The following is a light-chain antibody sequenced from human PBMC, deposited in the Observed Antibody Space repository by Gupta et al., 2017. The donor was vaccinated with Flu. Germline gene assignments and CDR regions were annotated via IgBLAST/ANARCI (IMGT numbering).Light chain of an antibody. CDR1: STDVGGYNL. V-gene: IGLV2-23*01. J-gene: IGLJ1*01. CDR2: EAS. CDR3: CSYAGNSTCIFYV. Sequence: QSALTQPASVSGSPGQSITISCTGTSTDVGGYNLVSWYQQHPGKAPKLILFEASKRPSGVSDRFSGSKSGNTASLTISGLQAEDEADYYCCSYAGNSTCIFYVFGSGTKVTVL.